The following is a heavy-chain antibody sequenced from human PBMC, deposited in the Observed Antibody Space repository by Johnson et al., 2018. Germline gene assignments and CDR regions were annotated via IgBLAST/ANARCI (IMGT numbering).Heavy chain of an antibody. J-gene: IGHJ3*01. CDR2: IYWDDVQ. D-gene: IGHD3-10*01. V-gene: IGHV2-5*02. Sequence: QISLKESGPALVKHPEPLALTCNLSGFSPSTDGVGAAWIRQPPGKTLERVARIYWDDVQRYRQSLMSRLTIITVPSKNNSVLKMTKMGPLDTGTYYCAHTPLSYYQTTVGSYDAFDVWGQGTTVTVSS. CDR1: GFSPSTDGVG. CDR3: AHTPLSYYQTTVGSYDAFDV.